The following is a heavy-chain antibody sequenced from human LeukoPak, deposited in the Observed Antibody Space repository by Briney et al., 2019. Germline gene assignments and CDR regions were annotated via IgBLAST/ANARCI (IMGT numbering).Heavy chain of an antibody. CDR2: MNPNSGNT. CDR1: AYTFTSYD. J-gene: IGHJ4*02. V-gene: IGHV1-8*03. Sequence: ASVKVSCKASAYTFTSYDINWVRQATGQGLEWMGWMNPNSGNTGYAQKFQGRVTITRDTSISTAYMELSSLTSEDTAVYYCAGASERSGSYEPRGFGYWGQGTLVTVSS. D-gene: IGHD1-26*01. CDR3: AGASERSGSYEPRGFGY.